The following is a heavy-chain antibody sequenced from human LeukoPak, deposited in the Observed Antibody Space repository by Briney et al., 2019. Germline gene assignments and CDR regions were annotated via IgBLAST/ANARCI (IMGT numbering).Heavy chain of an antibody. Sequence: SETLSLTCTVSGGSISSSSYYWGWIRQPPGKGLEWIGSIYYSGSTYYNPSLKSRVTISVDTSKNQFSLKLSPVTAADTAVYYCAVGDFAGVGRHNWFDPWGQGTLVTVSS. CDR3: AVGDFAGVGRHNWFDP. CDR2: IYYSGST. D-gene: IGHD4-17*01. V-gene: IGHV4-39*01. CDR1: GGSISSSSYY. J-gene: IGHJ5*02.